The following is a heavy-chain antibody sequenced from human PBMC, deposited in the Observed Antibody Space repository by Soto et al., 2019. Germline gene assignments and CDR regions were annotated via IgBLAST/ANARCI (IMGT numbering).Heavy chain of an antibody. CDR3: AIREWLSTSYFNF. D-gene: IGHD3-3*01. Sequence: PGGSLRLPCAPSAFTFTRFAWSWVRQAPGKGIEWVSAMSGIGGDTYYADSVKGRLTVSRDNCRNTVCLQLDRERGEYTAVYHFAIREWLSTSYFNFWGKGTLVNVSS. CDR1: AFTFTRFA. V-gene: IGHV3-23*01. J-gene: IGHJ4*02. CDR2: MSGIGGDT.